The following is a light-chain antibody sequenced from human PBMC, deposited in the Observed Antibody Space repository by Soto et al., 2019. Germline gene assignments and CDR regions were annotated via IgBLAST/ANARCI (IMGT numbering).Light chain of an antibody. CDR1: SSNIGAGYD. J-gene: IGLJ3*02. Sequence: QSVLTQPPSVSGAPGQRVTISCTGSSSNIGAGYDVHWYQQLPGTAPKLLIYGNNNRPSGVPDRFSGSKSATSASLAITGLQAEDETDYYCQSYDSSLRGWVFGGGTQLTVL. V-gene: IGLV1-40*01. CDR2: GNN. CDR3: QSYDSSLRGWV.